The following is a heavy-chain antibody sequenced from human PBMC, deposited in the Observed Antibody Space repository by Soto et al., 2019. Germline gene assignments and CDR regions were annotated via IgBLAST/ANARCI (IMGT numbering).Heavy chain of an antibody. D-gene: IGHD2-15*01. CDR1: GFTFSNAW. V-gene: IGHV3-15*01. CDR3: TTGGGPYYYYGMDV. J-gene: IGHJ6*02. Sequence: GGSLRLSCAASGFTFSNAWMSWVRQAPGKGLEWVGRIKSKTDGGTTGYAAPVKGRFTISRDDSKNTLYLQMNSLETEDTAVYYCTTGGGPYYYYGMDVWGQGTTVTVS. CDR2: IKSKTDGGTT.